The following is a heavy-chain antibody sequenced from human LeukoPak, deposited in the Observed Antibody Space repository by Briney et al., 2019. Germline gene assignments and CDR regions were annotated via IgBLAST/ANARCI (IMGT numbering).Heavy chain of an antibody. Sequence: ASVKVSCKASGYTFTSYGISWVRQAPGQGLEWMGWINTNTGNPTYAQGFTGRYVFSLDTSITTAYLQITSLQTEDTAVYYCARGGHDSGGYYRYYLDYWGQGSLVTVSS. D-gene: IGHD3-22*01. CDR1: GYTFTSYG. V-gene: IGHV7-4-1*02. CDR3: ARGGHDSGGYYRYYLDY. CDR2: INTNTGNP. J-gene: IGHJ4*02.